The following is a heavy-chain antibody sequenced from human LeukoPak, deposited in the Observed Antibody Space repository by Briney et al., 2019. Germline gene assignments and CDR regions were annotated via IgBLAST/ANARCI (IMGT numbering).Heavy chain of an antibody. CDR2: IIPILGIA. V-gene: IGHV1-69*10. J-gene: IGHJ4*02. Sequence: SVKVSCKASGGTFSSYAISWVRQAPGQGLEWMGRIIPILGIANYAQKFQGRVTITADKSTSTAYMELSSLRSEDTAVYYYARDIRYDSSGYYYEYYWGQGTLVTVSS. CDR1: GGTFSSYA. CDR3: ARDIRYDSSGYYYEYY. D-gene: IGHD3-22*01.